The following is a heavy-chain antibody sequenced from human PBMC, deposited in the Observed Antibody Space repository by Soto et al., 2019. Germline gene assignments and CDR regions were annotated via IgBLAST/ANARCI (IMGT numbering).Heavy chain of an antibody. J-gene: IGHJ4*02. V-gene: IGHV4-39*01. CDR3: ARLHARIFPPY. D-gene: IGHD2-21*01. CDR2: IFYNGDT. CDR1: GGSISTGYDY. Sequence: QLQLQESGPGLVKPSETLSLTCTVSGGSISTGYDYWGWVRQPPGKGLEWIGNIFYNGDTFYNASLKNPVPLTADQSKNPFSLVPSSVTAADTAVYFFARLHARIFPPYWGQGSPVPVSP.